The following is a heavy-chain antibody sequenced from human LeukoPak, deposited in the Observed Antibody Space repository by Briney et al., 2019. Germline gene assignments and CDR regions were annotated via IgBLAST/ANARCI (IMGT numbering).Heavy chain of an antibody. CDR3: ARALGMVRGLDAFDI. J-gene: IGHJ3*02. Sequence: SETLSLTCTVSGGSISSYYWSWIRQPAGKGLKWIGRIYTSGSTNYNPSLKGRVTMSVDTSKNQFSLKLSSVTAADTAVYYCARALGMVRGLDAFDIWGQGTMVTVSS. V-gene: IGHV4-4*07. CDR1: GGSISSYY. D-gene: IGHD3-10*01. CDR2: IYTSGST.